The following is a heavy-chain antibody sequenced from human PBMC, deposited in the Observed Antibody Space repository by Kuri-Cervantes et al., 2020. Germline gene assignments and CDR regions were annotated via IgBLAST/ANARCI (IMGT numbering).Heavy chain of an antibody. D-gene: IGHD4-11*01. J-gene: IGHJ6*02. V-gene: IGHV4-31*03. Sequence: SETLSLTCTVSGGSISSGGYYWSWIRQHPGKGLEWIGYIYYSGSTYYNPSLKTRVTISVDTSKNQFSLKLSSVTAADTAVYYCAREGSNYLYYYYGIDVWGLGATVTVSS. CDR2: IYYSGST. CDR3: AREGSNYLYYYYGIDV. CDR1: GGSISSGGYY.